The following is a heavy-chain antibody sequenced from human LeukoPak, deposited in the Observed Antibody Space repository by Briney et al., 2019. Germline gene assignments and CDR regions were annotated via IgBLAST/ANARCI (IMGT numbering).Heavy chain of an antibody. D-gene: IGHD3-10*01. CDR2: ISGSGGST. CDR1: GFTFSSHA. J-gene: IGHJ4*02. Sequence: SGGSLRLSCAASGFTFSSHAMSWVRQAPGKGLEWVSAISGSGGSTYYADSVKGRFTISRDNSKNTLYLQMNSLRAEDTAVYYCAKDASGSGSYPDYWGQGTLVTVSS. CDR3: AKDASGSGSYPDY. V-gene: IGHV3-23*01.